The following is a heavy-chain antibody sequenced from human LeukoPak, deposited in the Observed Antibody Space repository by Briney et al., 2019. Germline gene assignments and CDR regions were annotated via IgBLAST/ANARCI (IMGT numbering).Heavy chain of an antibody. J-gene: IGHJ4*02. V-gene: IGHV1-69*05. Sequence: SVKVSCKASGCTFTMYYIHWVRQAPGQGLEWMGGIIPIFGTANYAQKFQGRVTITTDESTSTAYMELSSLRSEDTAVYYCARASHRAAAGIYYFDYWGQGTLVTVSS. D-gene: IGHD6-13*01. CDR2: IIPIFGTA. CDR1: GCTFTMYY. CDR3: ARASHRAAAGIYYFDY.